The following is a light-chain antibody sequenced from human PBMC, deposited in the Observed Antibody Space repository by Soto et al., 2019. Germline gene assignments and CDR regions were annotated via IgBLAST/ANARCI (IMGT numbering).Light chain of an antibody. Sequence: EIVLTQSPGTLSLSPGERATLSCRASQSVSSSYLAWYQQKPGQAPRLLIYGPSSRAPGIPDRFSGSGSGTDFPLTISRLEPEDFAVYYCQQYGSSPLLTFGGGTKVEIK. CDR2: GPS. CDR3: QQYGSSPLLT. V-gene: IGKV3-20*01. CDR1: QSVSSSY. J-gene: IGKJ4*01.